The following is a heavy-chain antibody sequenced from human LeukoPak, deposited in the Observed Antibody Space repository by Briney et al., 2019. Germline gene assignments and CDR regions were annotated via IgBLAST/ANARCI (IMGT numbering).Heavy chain of an antibody. CDR3: AEGYSYADY. V-gene: IGHV3-23*01. J-gene: IGHJ4*02. CDR1: GFIFSSHA. Sequence: GGSLRLSCAASGFIFSSHAMSWVRQAPGKGLEWVSGTSPSGGSINYADSVKGRFTISRDNSKNTLYLQMNSLRAEDTAVYYCAEGYSYADYWGQGTLVTVSS. CDR2: TSPSGGSI. D-gene: IGHD3-16*01.